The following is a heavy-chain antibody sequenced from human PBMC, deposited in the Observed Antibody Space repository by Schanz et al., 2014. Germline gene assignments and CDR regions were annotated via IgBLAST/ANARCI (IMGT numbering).Heavy chain of an antibody. CDR3: VKDDRGDVVVVAANY. Sequence: QVQLVESGGGVVQPGRSLRLSCAASGFTFSNYGLVWVRQAPGKGLEWVAIIWYDGNNKKYADSVKGRFTISRDNSKNTLYLQMSSLRAEDTAVYYCVKDDRGDVVVVAANYWGQGAQVIVSS. CDR2: IWYDGNNK. CDR1: GFTFSNYG. V-gene: IGHV3-33*06. J-gene: IGHJ4*02. D-gene: IGHD2-15*01.